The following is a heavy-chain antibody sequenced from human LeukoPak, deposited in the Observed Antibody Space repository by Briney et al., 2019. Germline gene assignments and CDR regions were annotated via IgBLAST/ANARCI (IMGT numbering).Heavy chain of an antibody. J-gene: IGHJ3*01. Sequence: PGGSLRLSCETSGFSFSTYWMIWVRQAPGKGLEWVANINQAGSEEYYVDSVKGRFTISRDNTKNSLYLQMNSLRVEDTAVYYCARVGDYYDSKWGQGTMVTVSS. CDR2: INQAGSEE. CDR1: GFSFSTYW. CDR3: ARVGDYYDSK. D-gene: IGHD3-22*01. V-gene: IGHV3-7*01.